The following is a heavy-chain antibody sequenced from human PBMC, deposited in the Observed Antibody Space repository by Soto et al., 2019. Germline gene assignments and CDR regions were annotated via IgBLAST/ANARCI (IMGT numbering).Heavy chain of an antibody. D-gene: IGHD3-3*01. CDR3: ARVFLGGFWSGYSTGYYFDY. CDR1: GGSISSYY. J-gene: IGHJ4*02. CDR2: IYTSGST. Sequence: QVQLQESGPGLVKPSETLSLTCTVSGGSISSYYWSWIRQPAGKGLEWIGRIYTSGSTNYNPSLKSRVTMSVDTSKNQFSLKLSSVTAADTAVYYCARVFLGGFWSGYSTGYYFDYWGQGTLVTVSS. V-gene: IGHV4-4*07.